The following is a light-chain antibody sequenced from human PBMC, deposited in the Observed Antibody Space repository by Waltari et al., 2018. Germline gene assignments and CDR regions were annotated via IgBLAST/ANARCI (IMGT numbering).Light chain of an antibody. Sequence: QSVLTQPPSASGTPGQRVTISCSGSSSNIGGNTVNWYQQLPGRAPKLLIYGNNLRPSGLPDRFSGSKSGTSSSLVIIGLQSEDEADYYCATWDDSLSGFYVFGAGTSVTVL. CDR2: GNN. CDR3: ATWDDSLSGFYV. CDR1: SSNIGGNT. V-gene: IGLV1-44*01. J-gene: IGLJ1*01.